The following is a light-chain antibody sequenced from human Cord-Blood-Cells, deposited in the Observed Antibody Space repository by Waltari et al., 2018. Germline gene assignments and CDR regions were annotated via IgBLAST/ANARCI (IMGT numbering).Light chain of an antibody. CDR3: QQYGSSPPIT. V-gene: IGKV3-20*01. J-gene: IGKJ5*01. CDR2: GAS. CDR1: QSVSSSY. Sequence: EIVLTQSPGTLSLSPGERATLSCRASQSVSSSYLAWYQQKPGQAPRLLIYGASSRATGIPDRFSGSESVTDFTLTISRLEPEDFAVYYCQQYGSSPPITFGQGTRLEIK.